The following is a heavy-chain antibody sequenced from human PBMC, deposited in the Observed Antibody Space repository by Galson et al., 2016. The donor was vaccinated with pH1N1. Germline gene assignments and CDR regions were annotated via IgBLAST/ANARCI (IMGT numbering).Heavy chain of an antibody. V-gene: IGHV3-7*05. D-gene: IGHD3-10*01. CDR1: EVSFSYYW. CDR3: ESQHYYGSGVDY. Sequence: SLRLSCAASEVSFSYYWMSWVRQAPRKGLEWVASIKQDGSEKYYVDSVKGRFTLSRDNAKNSLYLQMNSLRAEDTAVYYCESQHYYGSGVDYWGQGTLVTVSS. CDR2: IKQDGSEK. J-gene: IGHJ4*02.